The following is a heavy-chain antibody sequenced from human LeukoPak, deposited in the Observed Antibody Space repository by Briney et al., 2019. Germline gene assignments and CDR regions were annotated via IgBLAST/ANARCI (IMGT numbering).Heavy chain of an antibody. D-gene: IGHD2-2*01. CDR3: AKVPAAYNWFDP. J-gene: IGHJ5*02. CDR2: ISWDSGSQ. CDR1: GFSLDDYV. V-gene: IGHV3-9*01. Sequence: GGSLRPSCVGSGFSLDDYVMHWVRQVPGKGLEWVSSISWDSGSQAYADSVKGRFSISRDNDKNSLYLQMNSLRAEDTAVYYCAKVPAAYNWFDPWGQGTLVTVSS.